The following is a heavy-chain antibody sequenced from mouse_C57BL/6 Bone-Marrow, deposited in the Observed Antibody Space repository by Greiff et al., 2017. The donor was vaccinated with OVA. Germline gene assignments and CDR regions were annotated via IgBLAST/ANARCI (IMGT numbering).Heavy chain of an antibody. Sequence: EVQLVESGGDLVKPGGSLKLSCAASGFTFTSYGMPWVRQTPDQRLEWVATISSGGSYTYYPDSVKGRFTITRDNANNTLYLQMSSLKSEDTAIDYSGRHGYYYGSYWYFDVWGKGTTVTVSS. CDR3: GRHGYYYGSYWYFDV. D-gene: IGHD1-1*01. V-gene: IGHV5-6*01. CDR2: ISSGGSYT. CDR1: GFTFTSYG. J-gene: IGHJ1*03.